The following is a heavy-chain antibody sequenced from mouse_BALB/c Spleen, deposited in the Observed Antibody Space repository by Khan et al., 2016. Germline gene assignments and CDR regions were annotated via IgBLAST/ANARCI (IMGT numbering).Heavy chain of an antibody. Sequence: QVQLQQSGAELVRPGSSMKISCKASGYTFSRYWMNWVKQRPGQGLEWIGQISPGDGDTNYNGKLKGKVTLTADKSSSTAYMQLNSLTSEDSAVYFCARSRIKDYYAMDYWGQGTSVTVSS. CDR1: GYTFSRYW. V-gene: IGHV1-80*01. CDR3: ARSRIKDYYAMDY. D-gene: IGHD2-4*01. CDR2: ISPGDGDT. J-gene: IGHJ4*01.